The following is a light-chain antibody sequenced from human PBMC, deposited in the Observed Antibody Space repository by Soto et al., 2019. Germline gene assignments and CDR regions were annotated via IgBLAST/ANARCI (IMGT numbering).Light chain of an antibody. Sequence: EIVLTQSPGTLSFSPGERATLSCRASQSVPRSYLAWYQQRPGQAPRLVIYDASRRATGIPDRFSGSESGTEYTLTISSLESEDFAVYYCHQYAWSPLTFGQGTRLEMK. V-gene: IGKV3-20*01. CDR3: HQYAWSPLT. J-gene: IGKJ5*01. CDR2: DAS. CDR1: QSVPRSY.